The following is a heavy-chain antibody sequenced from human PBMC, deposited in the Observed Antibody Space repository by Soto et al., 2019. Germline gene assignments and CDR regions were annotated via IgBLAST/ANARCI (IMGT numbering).Heavy chain of an antibody. CDR1: GYTFTSYG. D-gene: IGHD3-9*01. J-gene: IGHJ5*02. V-gene: IGHV1-18*01. CDR3: ARGIRYFDCRHALCWFDP. CDR2: ISAYNGNT. Sequence: ASVKVSCKASGYTFTSYGISWVRQAPGQGLEWMGWISAYNGNTNYAQKLQGRVTMTTDTSTSTAYMELRSLRSDDTAVYYCARGIRYFDCRHALCWFDPWGQGTLVTVSS.